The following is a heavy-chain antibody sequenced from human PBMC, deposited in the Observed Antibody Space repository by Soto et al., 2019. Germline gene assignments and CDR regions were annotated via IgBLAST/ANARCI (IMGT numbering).Heavy chain of an antibody. CDR2: ISNSSSYI. CDR3: AREGKVGAADY. V-gene: IGHV3-21*01. D-gene: IGHD1-26*01. Sequence: EVQLVESGGGLVKPGGSLRLSCAASGFTFSSYSMNWVRQAPGKGLEWVSSISNSSSYIYYADSVKGRFTISRDNAKNSLYLQMNSLRAEDTAVYYCAREGKVGAADYWGQGTLVTVSS. CDR1: GFTFSSYS. J-gene: IGHJ4*02.